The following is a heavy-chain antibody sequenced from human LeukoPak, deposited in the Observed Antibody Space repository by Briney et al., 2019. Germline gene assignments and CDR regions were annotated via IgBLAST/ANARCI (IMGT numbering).Heavy chain of an antibody. CDR1: GFIFDDYG. CDR3: ARDIQAAAGY. D-gene: IGHD6-25*01. Sequence: GGSLRLFCAASGFIFDDYGMSWVRQAPGKGLEWVSGINWNGGSTGYADSVKGRFTISRDNANNSLYLQMNSLRAEDTALYHCARDIQAAAGYWGQGTLVTVSS. CDR2: INWNGGST. J-gene: IGHJ4*02. V-gene: IGHV3-20*01.